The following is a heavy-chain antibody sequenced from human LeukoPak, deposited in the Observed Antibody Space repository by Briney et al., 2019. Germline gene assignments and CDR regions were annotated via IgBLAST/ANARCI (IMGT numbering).Heavy chain of an antibody. J-gene: IGHJ4*02. V-gene: IGHV4-59*08. CDR2: IYYSGST. Sequence: GSLRLSCAASGFTFSDVYMSWIRQPPGKGPEWIGYIYYSGSTNYNPSLKSRVTISVDTSKNQFSLKLSSVTAADTAVYYCATGSSRGGFDYWGQGTLVTVSS. CDR3: ATGSSRGGFDY. D-gene: IGHD1-14*01. CDR1: GFTFSDVY.